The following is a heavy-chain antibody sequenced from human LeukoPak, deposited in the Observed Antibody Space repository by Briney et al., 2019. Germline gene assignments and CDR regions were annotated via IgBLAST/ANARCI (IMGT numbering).Heavy chain of an antibody. CDR3: ARDDCSSTSCYTGWFDP. CDR1: GGSISSYY. V-gene: IGHV4-4*07. CDR2: IYTSGST. D-gene: IGHD2-2*02. Sequence: SETLSLTCTVSGGSISSYYWSWIRQPAGKGLEWIRRIYTSGSTNYNPSLKSRVTMSVDTSKNQFSLKLSSVTAADTAVYYCARDDCSSTSCYTGWFDPWGQGTLVTVSS. J-gene: IGHJ5*02.